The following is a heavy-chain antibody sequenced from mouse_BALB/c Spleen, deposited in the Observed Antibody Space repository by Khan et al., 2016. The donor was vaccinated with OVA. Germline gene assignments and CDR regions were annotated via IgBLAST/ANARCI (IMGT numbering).Heavy chain of an antibody. J-gene: IGHJ3*01. CDR2: INPSNGDT. V-gene: IGHV1S81*02. D-gene: IGHD1-1*02. CDR1: GYTFTSFY. Sequence: QVQLQQPGAELVKPGASVKISCKASGYTFTSFYMYWVKQRPGQGLEWIGGINPSNGDTHFYEKFKSQATLTVDKSSTTAYLQFSSLTSEDSGVYYCARSGYGHPFAYWGQGTLVTVSA. CDR3: ARSGYGHPFAY.